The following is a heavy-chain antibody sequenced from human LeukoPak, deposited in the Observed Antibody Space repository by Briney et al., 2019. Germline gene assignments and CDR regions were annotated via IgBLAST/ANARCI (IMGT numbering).Heavy chain of an antibody. CDR2: ISGSRT. D-gene: IGHD6-13*01. V-gene: IGHV3-23*01. Sequence: GGSLRLSCAASGFTFSSYAMSWVRQAPGKGLEWVSAISGSRTYYTDSVKGRFTISRDNSKNTLYLQMNSLRAEDTAVYYCASTGIAADSDYWGQGTLVTVSP. CDR1: GFTFSSYA. CDR3: ASTGIAADSDY. J-gene: IGHJ4*02.